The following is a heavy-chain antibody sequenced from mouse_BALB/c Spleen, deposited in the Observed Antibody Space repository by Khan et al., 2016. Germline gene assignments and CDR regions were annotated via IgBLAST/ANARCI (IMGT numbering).Heavy chain of an antibody. J-gene: IGHJ3*01. CDR1: FYSITSDYA. D-gene: IGHD2-2*01. V-gene: IGHV3-2*02. Sequence: EVQLQASGPVLFPPSPSLSLTFTVSFYSITSDYAWNWIRQFPGNKLEWMGYISYSGSTNYNPSLKSRVSITRDTSKNQVFLQLNSVTTEDTATYYCARSFGYRGFAYWGQGTLVTVSA. CDR2: ISYSGST. CDR3: ARSFGYRGFAY.